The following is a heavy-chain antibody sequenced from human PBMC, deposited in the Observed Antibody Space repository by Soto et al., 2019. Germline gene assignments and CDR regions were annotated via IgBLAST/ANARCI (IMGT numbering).Heavy chain of an antibody. D-gene: IGHD4-17*01. CDR1: GFTFSDSA. Sequence: GGSLRLSCAASGFTFSDSAMHWVRQASGKGLEWVGRIRSKANNYATAYAASVKGRFTISRDASKNTAYLQMNSLKTEDTAVYYCTSMTTVVRYGMDVWGQGTTVTVSS. CDR3: TSMTTVVRYGMDV. J-gene: IGHJ6*02. V-gene: IGHV3-73*01. CDR2: IRSKANNYAT.